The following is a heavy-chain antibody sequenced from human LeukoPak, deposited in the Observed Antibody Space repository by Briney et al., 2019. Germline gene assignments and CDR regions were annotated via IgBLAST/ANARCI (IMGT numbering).Heavy chain of an antibody. CDR1: GGSFSGYY. V-gene: IGHV4-34*01. D-gene: IGHD3-16*01. CDR3: ARAEFGGAAGPWPFDY. CDR2: INHSGST. Sequence: SETLSLTCAVYGGSFSGYYWSWIRQPPGKGLEWIGEINHSGSTNYNPSLKGRVTISVDTSKTQFSLKLSSVTAADTAVYYCARAEFGGAAGPWPFDYWGQGTLVTVSS. J-gene: IGHJ4*02.